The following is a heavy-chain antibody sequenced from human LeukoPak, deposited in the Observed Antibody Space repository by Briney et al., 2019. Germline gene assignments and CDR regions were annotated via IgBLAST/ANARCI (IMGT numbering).Heavy chain of an antibody. CDR3: ARDAMVRGVNWFDP. CDR1: GGSISSYY. D-gene: IGHD3-10*01. Sequence: PSETLSLTCTVSGGSISSYYWSWIRQPPGKGLEWIGYIYYSGSTYYNPSLKSRVTISVDTSKNQFSLKLSSVTAADTAVYYCARDAMVRGVNWFDPWGQGTLVTVSS. V-gene: IGHV4-59*12. CDR2: IYYSGST. J-gene: IGHJ5*02.